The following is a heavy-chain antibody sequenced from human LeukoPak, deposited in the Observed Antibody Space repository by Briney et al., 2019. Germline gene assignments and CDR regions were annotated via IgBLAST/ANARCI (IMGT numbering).Heavy chain of an antibody. CDR3: ARHKGPDYYDSSGYIDY. CDR1: GGSISSYY. CDR2: IYYSGST. V-gene: IGHV4-59*08. D-gene: IGHD3-22*01. Sequence: SETLSLTCTVSGGSISSYYWSWIRQPPGKGLEWIGYIYYSGSTNYNPSLKSRVTISVDTSKNQFSLKLSSVTAADTAVCYCARHKGPDYYDSSGYIDYWGQGTLVTVSS. J-gene: IGHJ4*02.